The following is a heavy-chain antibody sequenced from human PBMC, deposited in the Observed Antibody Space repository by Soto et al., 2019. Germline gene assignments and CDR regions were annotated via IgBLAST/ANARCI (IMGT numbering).Heavy chain of an antibody. Sequence: ASVKVSCKASGYTFTSYDINWVRQATGQGLEWMGWMNPNSGNTGYAQKFQGRITMTRNTSISTAYMELSSLRSEDTAVYYCARGARFYDFSSGYYTDFDYWGQGTLVTVSS. CDR1: GYTFTSYD. CDR3: ARGARFYDFSSGYYTDFDY. J-gene: IGHJ4*02. D-gene: IGHD3-3*01. V-gene: IGHV1-8*01. CDR2: MNPNSGNT.